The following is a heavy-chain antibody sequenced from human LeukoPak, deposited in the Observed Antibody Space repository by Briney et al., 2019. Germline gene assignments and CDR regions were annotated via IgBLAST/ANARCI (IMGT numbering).Heavy chain of an antibody. Sequence: ASVKVSCRASGYTFTSYGISWVRQAPGQGLERMGWISAYNGNTNYAQKLQGRVTMTTDTSTSTAYMELRSLRSDDTAVYYCARDPVVWNYDSSVGAFDIWGQGTMVTVSS. CDR2: ISAYNGNT. CDR1: GYTFTSYG. V-gene: IGHV1-18*01. CDR3: ARDPVVWNYDSSVGAFDI. D-gene: IGHD3-22*01. J-gene: IGHJ3*02.